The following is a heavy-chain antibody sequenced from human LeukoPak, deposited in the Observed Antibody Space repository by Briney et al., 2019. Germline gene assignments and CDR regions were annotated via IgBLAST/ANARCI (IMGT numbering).Heavy chain of an antibody. CDR3: ARDSGRYSGYDSYFDY. Sequence: ASVKVSCKASGYTFTSYYMHWVRQAPGQGLEWMGIINPSGGSTGYAQEFQGRVTMTRDTSTSTVYMELSSLRSEDTAVYYCARDSGRYSGYDSYFDYWGQGTLVTVSS. D-gene: IGHD5-12*01. J-gene: IGHJ4*02. V-gene: IGHV1-46*01. CDR2: INPSGGST. CDR1: GYTFTSYY.